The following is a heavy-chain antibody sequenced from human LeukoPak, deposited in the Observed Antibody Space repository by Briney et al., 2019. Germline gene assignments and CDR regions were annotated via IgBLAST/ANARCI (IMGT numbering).Heavy chain of an antibody. Sequence: SVKVSCKASGGTFSSYAISWVRQAPGQGLEWMGGIIPIFGTANYAQKFQGRVTITADESTSTAYMELSSLRSEDTAVYYCARDQSDYYDSSGYYAMGYWGQGTLVAVSS. CDR3: ARDQSDYYDSSGYYAMGY. J-gene: IGHJ4*02. CDR1: GGTFSSYA. D-gene: IGHD3-22*01. CDR2: IIPIFGTA. V-gene: IGHV1-69*13.